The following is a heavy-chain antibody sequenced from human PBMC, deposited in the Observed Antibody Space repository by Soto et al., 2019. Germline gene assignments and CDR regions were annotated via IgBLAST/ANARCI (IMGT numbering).Heavy chain of an antibody. CDR2: IYYTGST. D-gene: IGHD5-12*01. Sequence: TSETLSLTCTVSGGSIRSYYWGWIRQPPGKGLEWIGSIYYTGSTYYNPSLKSRVTMSVDASDNQVSLKLNSVTAADTAVYYCARHTSTINLHFDPWGQGTTVTVS. V-gene: IGHV4-39*01. CDR3: ARHTSTINLHFDP. J-gene: IGHJ5*02. CDR1: GGSIRSYY.